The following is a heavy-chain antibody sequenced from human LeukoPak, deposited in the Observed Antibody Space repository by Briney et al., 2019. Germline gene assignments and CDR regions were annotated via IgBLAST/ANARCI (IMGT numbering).Heavy chain of an antibody. CDR1: GGSFSGYY. J-gene: IGHJ3*02. Sequence: SETLSLTCTVSGGSFSGYYWSWIRQPPGKGLEWIGEINHSETTKYNPSLKSRVTISVDTSKNQFSLKLTSVTAADTAVYYCARGPAMIVVSTSDPDAFAIWGQGTMVTVSS. V-gene: IGHV4-34*01. CDR2: INHSETT. CDR3: ARGPAMIVVSTSDPDAFAI. D-gene: IGHD3-22*01.